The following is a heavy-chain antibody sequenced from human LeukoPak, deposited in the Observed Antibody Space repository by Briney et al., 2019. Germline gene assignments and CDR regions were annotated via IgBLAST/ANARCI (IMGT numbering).Heavy chain of an antibody. D-gene: IGHD3-10*01. CDR2: IKSKTDGGTT. CDR1: GFTFSNAW. CDR3: TWSYYGSGSYYNGAFDI. V-gene: IGHV3-15*01. Sequence: GGSLRLSCAASGFTFSNAWMSWVRQAPGKGLEWVGRIKSKTDGGTTDYAAPVKGRFTISRDDSKNTLYLQMNSLKTEDTAVYYCTWSYYGSGSYYNGAFDIWGQGTMVTVSS. J-gene: IGHJ3*02.